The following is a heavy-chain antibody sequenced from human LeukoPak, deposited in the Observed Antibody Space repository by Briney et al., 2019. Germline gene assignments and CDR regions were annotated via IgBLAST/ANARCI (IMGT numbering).Heavy chain of an antibody. CDR2: INTNTGNP. D-gene: IGHD4-23*01. CDR3: ARDNSPAATVVTAP. V-gene: IGHV7-4-1*02. J-gene: IGHJ5*02. Sequence: ASVKVSCKASGYTFTSYAMNWVRQAPGQGLEWMGWINTNTGNPTYAQGFTGRFVLSLDTSVSTAYPQISSLKAEDTAVYYCARDNSPAATVVTAPWGQGTLVTVSS. CDR1: GYTFTSYA.